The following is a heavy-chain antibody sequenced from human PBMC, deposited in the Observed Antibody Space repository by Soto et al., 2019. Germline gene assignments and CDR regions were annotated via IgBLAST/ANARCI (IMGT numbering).Heavy chain of an antibody. D-gene: IGHD3-22*01. V-gene: IGHV3-23*01. CDR1: GLPFSSYA. CDR2: SSGSGGST. J-gene: IGHJ4*02. CDR3: AKDLTDYYDSSGSFGY. Sequence: GGSLILSCAASGLPFSSYAMSWVRPAPGKGLEWVSASSGSGGSTYYADSVKGRFTISRDNSKNTLYLQMNSLRAEDTAVYYCAKDLTDYYDSSGSFGYWGQGTLVTVSA.